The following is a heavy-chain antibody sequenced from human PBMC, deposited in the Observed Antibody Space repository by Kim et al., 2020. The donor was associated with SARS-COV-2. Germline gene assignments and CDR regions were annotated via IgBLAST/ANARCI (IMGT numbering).Heavy chain of an antibody. Sequence: SGPTLVNPTQTLTLTCTFSGFSLSTSGVCVPWIRQPPGKALEWLARICLDDGKYYSTSLKTRLTISKDTSKNQVVLTMTNVDPVDTATYSCGRDSPGGHGDYWGLGTLVTVSS. V-gene: IGHV2-70*11. CDR2: ICLDDGK. CDR3: GRDSPGGHGDY. CDR1: GFSLSTSGVC. J-gene: IGHJ4*02. D-gene: IGHD3-16*01.